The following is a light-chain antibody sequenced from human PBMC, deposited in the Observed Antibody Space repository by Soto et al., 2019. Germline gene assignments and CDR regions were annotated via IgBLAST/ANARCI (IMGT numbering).Light chain of an antibody. Sequence: EIVLTQSPATLSLSPGERATLFCGASQSVSSSYLAWYQQKPGLAPRLLIYDASSRATGIPDRFSGSGSGTDFTLTISRLEPEDFAVYYCQQYGSSRITFGQGTRLEIK. CDR3: QQYGSSRIT. CDR1: QSVSSSY. CDR2: DAS. V-gene: IGKV3D-20*01. J-gene: IGKJ5*01.